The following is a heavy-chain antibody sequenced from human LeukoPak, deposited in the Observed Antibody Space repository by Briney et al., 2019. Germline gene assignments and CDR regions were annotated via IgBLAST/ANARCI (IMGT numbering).Heavy chain of an antibody. CDR3: AKGKINHDGAFDA. Sequence: GGSLRLSCAASGFSFSSYAMSWVRQAPGKGLEWVSGISDSGGSTYYADSVKGRFTISRDNSKKQLFLQVDSLRVEDTAVYYCAKGKINHDGAFDAWGQGTRVTVSS. V-gene: IGHV3-23*01. J-gene: IGHJ3*01. CDR2: ISDSGGST. CDR1: GFSFSSYA. D-gene: IGHD5-24*01.